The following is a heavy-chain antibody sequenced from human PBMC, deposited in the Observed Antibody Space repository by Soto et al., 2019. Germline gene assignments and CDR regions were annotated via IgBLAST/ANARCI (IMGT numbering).Heavy chain of an antibody. CDR2: IDPSDSYT. J-gene: IGHJ6*02. D-gene: IGHD6-19*01. V-gene: IGHV5-10-1*01. Sequence: SLKISCKVSGYSFTSYWISWVRQMPGKGLEWMGRIDPSDSYTNYSPSFQGHVTISADKSISTAYLQWSSLKASDTAMYYCARPGLPVAENYYYYYYGMDVWGQGTTVTVSS. CDR1: GYSFTSYW. CDR3: ARPGLPVAENYYYYYYGMDV.